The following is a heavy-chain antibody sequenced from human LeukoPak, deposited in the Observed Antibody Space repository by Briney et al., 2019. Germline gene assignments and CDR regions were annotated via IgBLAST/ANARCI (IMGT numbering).Heavy chain of an antibody. D-gene: IGHD6-19*01. CDR2: IYHSGST. J-gene: IGHJ5*02. CDR3: ARQLGSGWYNWFDP. Sequence: SETLSLTCAVSGYSISSGHYWGWIRQPPGKGLEWIGSIYHSGSTYYNPSLKSRVTISVDTSKNQFSLKLSSVTAADTAVYYCARQLGSGWYNWFDPWGRGTLVTVSS. CDR1: GYSISSGHY. V-gene: IGHV4-38-2*01.